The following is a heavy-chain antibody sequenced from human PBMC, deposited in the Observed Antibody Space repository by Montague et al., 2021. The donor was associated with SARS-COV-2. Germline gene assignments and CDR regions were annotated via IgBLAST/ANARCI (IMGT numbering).Heavy chain of an antibody. J-gene: IGHJ4*02. Sequence: TLSLTCTVSGGSISSDGYYWSWIRQHPGKGLEWIGYIYYSGNTYYNLSLKSRVTIYGDTSKNQFSLKLSSVTAADTAEYYCACYVDSSGGLNPRGSGPLDYWGQGTLVTVSS. CDR3: ACYVDSSGGLNPRGSGPLDY. CDR2: IYYSGNT. CDR1: GGSISSDGYY. V-gene: IGHV4-31*03. D-gene: IGHD6-19*01.